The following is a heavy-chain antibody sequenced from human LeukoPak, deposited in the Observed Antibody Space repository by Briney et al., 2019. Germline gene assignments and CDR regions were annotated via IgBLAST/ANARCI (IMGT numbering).Heavy chain of an antibody. Sequence: PSEXLSLTCAVYGGSFSGYYWSWIRQPPGKGLEWIGEINHSGSTNYNPSLTSRVTISVDTSKNQFSLKLSSVTAADTAVYYCARRVYNMDVWGKGTTVTVSS. J-gene: IGHJ6*03. D-gene: IGHD6-13*01. CDR2: INHSGST. CDR1: GGSFSGYY. CDR3: ARRVYNMDV. V-gene: IGHV4-34*01.